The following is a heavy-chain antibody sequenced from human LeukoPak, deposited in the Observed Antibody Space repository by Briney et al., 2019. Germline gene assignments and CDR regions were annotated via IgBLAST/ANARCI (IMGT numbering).Heavy chain of an antibody. CDR3: ARDSVPRWRPSIAALTGWFDP. CDR2: IYHSGST. J-gene: IGHJ5*02. Sequence: SETLSLTCTVSGGSISSYYWSWIRQPPGKGLEWIGYIYHSGSTYYNPFLKSRVTISVDRSKNQFSLKLSSVTAADTAVYYCARDSVPRWRPSIAALTGWFDPWGQGTLVTVSS. D-gene: IGHD6-6*01. V-gene: IGHV4-59*12. CDR1: GGSISSYY.